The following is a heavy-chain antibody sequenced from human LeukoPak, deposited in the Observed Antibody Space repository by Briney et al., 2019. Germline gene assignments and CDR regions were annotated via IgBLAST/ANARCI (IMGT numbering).Heavy chain of an antibody. V-gene: IGHV4-4*02. Sequence: SETLSLTCAVSGGSISGSNWWSWVRQPPGKGLEWIGEIYHSGSTNYNPSLKSRVTISVDKSKNQFSLKLSSVTAADTAVYYCARGVITFGGVIVTSYYFDYWGQGTLVTVSS. J-gene: IGHJ4*02. CDR2: IYHSGST. CDR3: ARGVITFGGVIVTSYYFDY. D-gene: IGHD3-16*02. CDR1: GGSISGSNW.